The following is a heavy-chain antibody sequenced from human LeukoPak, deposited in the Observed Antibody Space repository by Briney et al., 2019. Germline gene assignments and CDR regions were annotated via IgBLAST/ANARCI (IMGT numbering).Heavy chain of an antibody. CDR1: GGSIRTRIYY. J-gene: IGHJ3*02. V-gene: IGHV4-39*01. CDR2: DSYTGSI. CDR3: ARLGDSSGDHPYAFDI. D-gene: IGHD3-22*01. Sequence: PSETLSLTCRVSGGSIRTRIYYWGWIRQSPGTGLEWIGCDSYTGSIHYNPSLRSRVTVSVDTSKNQFSLKPSSVTAADTAVYYCARLGDSSGDHPYAFDIWGQGTMVTVSS.